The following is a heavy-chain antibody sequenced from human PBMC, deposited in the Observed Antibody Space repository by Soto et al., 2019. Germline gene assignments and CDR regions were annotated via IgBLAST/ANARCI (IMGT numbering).Heavy chain of an antibody. J-gene: IGHJ4*02. CDR2: ISGSGGST. D-gene: IGHD3-22*01. Sequence: GGSLRLSCAASGFTFSSYAMSWVRQAPGKGLEWVSGISGSGGSTYYADYVKGRFTISRDNSKNTLYLQMNSLRAEDTAVYYCAKPETYYYDSSGYTTHGYWGQGTLVTVSS. V-gene: IGHV3-23*01. CDR3: AKPETYYYDSSGYTTHGY. CDR1: GFTFSSYA.